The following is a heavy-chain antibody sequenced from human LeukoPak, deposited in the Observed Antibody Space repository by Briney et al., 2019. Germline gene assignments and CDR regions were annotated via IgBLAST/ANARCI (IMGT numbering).Heavy chain of an antibody. CDR1: GGSISSYY. J-gene: IGHJ5*02. Sequence: SETLSLTCTVSGGSISSYYWSWIRQPPGKGLEWIGYIYYSGSTNYNPSLKSRVTMSVDTSKNQFSLKLSSVTAADTAVYYCARLALSGGTMVRGVRKKNWFDPWGQGTLVTVSS. CDR2: IYYSGST. CDR3: ARLALSGGTMVRGVRKKNWFDP. D-gene: IGHD3-10*01. V-gene: IGHV4-59*12.